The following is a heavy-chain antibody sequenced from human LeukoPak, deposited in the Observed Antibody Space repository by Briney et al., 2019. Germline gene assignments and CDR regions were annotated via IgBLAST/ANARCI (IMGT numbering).Heavy chain of an antibody. Sequence: SETLSLTCAVYGGSFSGYYWSWIRQPPGKGLEWIGEINHSGSTNYNPSLKSRVTISVDTSKNQFSLKLSSVTAADTAVYYCARTTAAGSLRWFDPWGQGTLVTVSS. V-gene: IGHV4-34*01. D-gene: IGHD6-13*01. CDR1: GGSFSGYY. J-gene: IGHJ5*02. CDR3: ARTTAAGSLRWFDP. CDR2: INHSGST.